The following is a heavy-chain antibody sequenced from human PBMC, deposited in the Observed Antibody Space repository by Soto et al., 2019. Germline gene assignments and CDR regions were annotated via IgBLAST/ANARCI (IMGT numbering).Heavy chain of an antibody. V-gene: IGHV1-18*01. J-gene: IGHJ3*02. Sequence: QVQLVQSGAEVKKPGASVKVSCKASGYTFTNYGITWVRQAPGQGLEWMGWIGAYNGNTNYAQNLQGRVTMTTDTSTSTAYMELRSLRSDDTALYYCARDGSLYYDILTGYDAFDIWGQGTVVTVSS. CDR3: ARDGSLYYDILTGYDAFDI. CDR1: GYTFTNYG. CDR2: IGAYNGNT. D-gene: IGHD3-9*01.